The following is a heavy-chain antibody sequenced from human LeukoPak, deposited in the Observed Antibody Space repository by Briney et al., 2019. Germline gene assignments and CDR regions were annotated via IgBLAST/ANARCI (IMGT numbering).Heavy chain of an antibody. V-gene: IGHV1-8*02. CDR3: ARIDTAMEQPFDY. Sequence: ASVKVSCKASGGIFSSYDINWVRQATGQGLEWMGWMNPNSGNTGYAQKFQGRVTMTRNTSISTAYMELSSLRSEDTAVYYCARIDTAMEQPFDYWGQGTLVTVSS. CDR1: GGIFSSYD. D-gene: IGHD5-18*01. CDR2: MNPNSGNT. J-gene: IGHJ4*02.